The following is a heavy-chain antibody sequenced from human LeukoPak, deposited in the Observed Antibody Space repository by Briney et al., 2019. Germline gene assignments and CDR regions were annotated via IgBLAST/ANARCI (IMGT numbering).Heavy chain of an antibody. D-gene: IGHD3-16*01. Sequence: GGSLRLSCAASGFTFSSYSMNWVRQAPGKGLEWVAVISYDGSNKYYADSVKGRFTISRDNSKNTLYLQMNSLRAEDTAVYYCAKAGTSGGGGITLDYWGQGTLVTVSS. CDR3: AKAGTSGGGGITLDY. J-gene: IGHJ4*02. CDR2: ISYDGSNK. CDR1: GFTFSSYS. V-gene: IGHV3-30*18.